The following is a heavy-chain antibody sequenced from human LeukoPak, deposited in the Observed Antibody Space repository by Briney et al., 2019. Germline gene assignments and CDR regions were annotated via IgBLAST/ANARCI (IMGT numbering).Heavy chain of an antibody. Sequence: SETLSLTCAVYGGSFSGYYWSWIRQPPGKGLEWIGEINHSGSTNYNPSLKSRVTISVDTSKNQFSLKLSSETAADTAVYYCARGPPRWGYCSSTSCYTVDYWGQGTLVTVSS. CDR2: INHSGST. D-gene: IGHD2-2*02. V-gene: IGHV4-34*01. CDR1: GGSFSGYY. CDR3: ARGPPRWGYCSSTSCYTVDY. J-gene: IGHJ4*02.